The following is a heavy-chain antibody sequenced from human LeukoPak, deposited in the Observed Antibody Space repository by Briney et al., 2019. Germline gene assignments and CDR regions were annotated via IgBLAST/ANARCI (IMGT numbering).Heavy chain of an antibody. CDR3: ARDNCSSTSCYNNYFDY. J-gene: IGHJ4*02. Sequence: SETLSLTCAVSGYPINSAYYWSWIRQPAGKGLEWIGRIYTSGSTNYNPSLKSRVTMSVDTSKNQFSLKLSSVTAADTAVYYCARDNCSSTSCYNNYFDYWGQGTLVTVSS. D-gene: IGHD2-2*02. CDR2: IYTSGST. V-gene: IGHV4-4*07. CDR1: GYPINSAYY.